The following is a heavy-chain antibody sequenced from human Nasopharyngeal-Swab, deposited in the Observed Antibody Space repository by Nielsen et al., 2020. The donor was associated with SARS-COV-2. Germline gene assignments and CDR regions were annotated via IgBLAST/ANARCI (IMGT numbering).Heavy chain of an antibody. D-gene: IGHD3-10*01. CDR2: INHSGST. CDR3: ARESPPYYPQKGSFDY. Sequence: WIRQPPGKGLEWIGEINHSGSTNYNPSLKSRVTISVDTSKNQFSLKPSSVTAADTAVYYCARESPPYYPQKGSFDYWGQGTLVTVSS. V-gene: IGHV4-34*01. J-gene: IGHJ4*02.